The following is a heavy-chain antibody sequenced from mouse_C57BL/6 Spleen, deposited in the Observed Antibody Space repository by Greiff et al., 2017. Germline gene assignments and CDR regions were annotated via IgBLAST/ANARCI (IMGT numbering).Heavy chain of an antibody. Sequence: DVKLQESGGDLVKPGGSLKLSCAASGFTFSSYGMSWVRQTPDKRLEWVATISSGGSYTYYPDSVKGRFTISRDNAKNTLYLQMSSLKSEDTAMYYWARQDGYYDYWGQGTTLTVSS. J-gene: IGHJ2*01. D-gene: IGHD2-3*01. V-gene: IGHV5-6*02. CDR3: ARQDGYYDY. CDR1: GFTFSSYG. CDR2: ISSGGSYT.